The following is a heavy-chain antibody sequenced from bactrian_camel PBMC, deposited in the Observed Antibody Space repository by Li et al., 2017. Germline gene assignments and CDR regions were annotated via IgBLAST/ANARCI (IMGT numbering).Heavy chain of an antibody. V-gene: IGHV3S31*01. D-gene: IGHD2*01. CDR3: AAEPVACPPREFRDYTY. CDR1: EFPRGLEC. CDR2: IYTGGITP. J-gene: IGHJ4*01. Sequence: EVQLVESGGGSVQAGGSLRLSCAASEFPRGLECMAWLRQAPGKEREWVAWIYTGGITPHYANSVRGRFTISEDNAKKTLYLQLNSLKPEDTAMYYCAAEPVACPPREFRDYTYWGQGTQVTVS.